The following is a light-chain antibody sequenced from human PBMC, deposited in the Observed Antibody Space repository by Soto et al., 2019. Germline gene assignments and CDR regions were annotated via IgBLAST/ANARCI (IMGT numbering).Light chain of an antibody. Sequence: DIQMTHSPSSLSASVGDRVTITCRASQSIASYLNWYQHKPGKAPNLLIYATSILQSGVPSRFSGSGSGTDFTLTISGLQPEDFATYYCQQSSSSPTWTFGQGIKVDIK. V-gene: IGKV1-39*01. CDR3: QQSSSSPTWT. CDR2: ATS. J-gene: IGKJ1*01. CDR1: QSIASY.